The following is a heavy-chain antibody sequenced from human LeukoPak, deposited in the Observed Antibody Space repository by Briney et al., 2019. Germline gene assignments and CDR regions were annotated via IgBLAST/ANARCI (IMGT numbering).Heavy chain of an antibody. CDR1: GFIVSANF. V-gene: IGHV3-66*01. Sequence: GGSLRLSREASGFIVSANFMDWVRQAPGKGLEWVSVMYSVGTTYYADSVKGRFTVSRDPSKNTLYLQMDSLRVEDTAVYYCARDLSAYSYGFGSDCWGQGTRVIVSS. J-gene: IGHJ4*02. D-gene: IGHD1-26*01. CDR3: ARDLSAYSYGFGSDC. CDR2: MYSVGTT.